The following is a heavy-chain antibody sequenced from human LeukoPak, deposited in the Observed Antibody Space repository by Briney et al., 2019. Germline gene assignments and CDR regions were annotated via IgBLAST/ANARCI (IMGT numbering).Heavy chain of an antibody. CDR2: TSLDGSNK. V-gene: IGHV3-30-3*01. CDR1: GFSFTNYD. J-gene: IGHJ4*02. CDR3: ARDLTLGKPDYFDH. Sequence: GGSLRLSCVASGFSFTNYDIHWVRQAPGRGLEWVAVTSLDGSNKLYTDTVRGRFIISRDNSKNTVYLQMDSLRAEDTAVYYCARDLTLGKPDYFDHWGQGTLVTVSS. D-gene: IGHD7-27*01.